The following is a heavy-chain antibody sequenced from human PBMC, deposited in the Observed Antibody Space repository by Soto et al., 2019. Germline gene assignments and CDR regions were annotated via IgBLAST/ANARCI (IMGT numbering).Heavy chain of an antibody. CDR3: AKSGIATQWYFDL. CDR2: IYYTGYT. CDR1: GGPISSSSYY. D-gene: IGHD1-20*01. J-gene: IGHJ2*01. Sequence: PSETLSLTCTVSGGPISSSSYYWGWIRQPPGKGLEWIGTIYYTGYTYYNLSLKSRVTISVDASKDQFSLRLRSVTAADTAVYFCAKSGIATQWYFDLWGRGTRVTVSS. V-gene: IGHV4-39*01.